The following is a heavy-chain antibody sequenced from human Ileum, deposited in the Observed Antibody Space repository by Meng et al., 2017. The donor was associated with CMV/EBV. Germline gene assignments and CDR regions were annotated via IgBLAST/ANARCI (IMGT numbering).Heavy chain of an antibody. CDR3: TPLDYSDF. J-gene: IGHJ4*02. Sequence: LSCAASGFTFNNAWMNWVRQAPGKGLEWVGRIGRKTDGGTTDYAAPVKGRSTISRDDSKDTLYLQMNNLKTEDTGVYYCTPLDYSDFWGQGTLVTVSS. CDR1: GFTFNNAW. CDR2: IGRKTDGGTT. V-gene: IGHV3-15*07.